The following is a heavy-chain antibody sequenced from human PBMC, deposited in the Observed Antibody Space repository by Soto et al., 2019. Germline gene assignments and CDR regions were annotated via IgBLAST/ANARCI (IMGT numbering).Heavy chain of an antibody. J-gene: IGHJ6*01. CDR1: FTSFD. V-gene: IGHV1-8*01. D-gene: IGHD3-9*01. Sequence: QVQLVQSGAEVKKPGASVIVSCAFTSFDINWVRQAAGQGIEGMAWMNPNSGDTRDAQKLQGRVIMTKQTSKFTACMEWKNLKSNNKTMDYCARGRGSSDRQFSYYNTAVWEQVTTVTVSS. CDR3: ARGRGSSDRQFSYYNTAV. CDR2: MNPNSGDT.